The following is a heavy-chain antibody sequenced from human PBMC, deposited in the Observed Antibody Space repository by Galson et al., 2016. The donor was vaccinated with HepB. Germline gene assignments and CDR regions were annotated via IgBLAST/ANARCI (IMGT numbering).Heavy chain of an antibody. CDR2: ISTHTGVT. V-gene: IGHV1-18*01. CDR1: GYTFTTYV. J-gene: IGHJ6*04. CDR3: ARVPGRLEWLFYYGMDV. Sequence: SVKVSCKASGYTFTTYVITWVRQAPGQGLEWMGWISTHTGVTNYAQSLQGRVTMSTDTSTSTAYMELKSLSSDDTAVYYCARVPGRLEWLFYYGMDVWGNGTTVTVSS. D-gene: IGHD3-3*01.